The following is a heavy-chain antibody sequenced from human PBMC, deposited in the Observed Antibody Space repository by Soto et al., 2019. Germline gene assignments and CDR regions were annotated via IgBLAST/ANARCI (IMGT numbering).Heavy chain of an antibody. D-gene: IGHD2-21*01. CDR1: GGSISSYY. V-gene: IGHV4-59*01. J-gene: IGHJ6*02. CDR3: ARRVGLRYYYYYYGMVV. Sequence: PSETLSLTCTVSGGSISSYYWSWIRQPPGKGLEWIGYIYYSGSTNYNPSLKSRVTISVDTSKNQFSLKLSSVTAADTAVYYCARRVGLRYYYYYYGMVVWGQGTTVTVSS. CDR2: IYYSGST.